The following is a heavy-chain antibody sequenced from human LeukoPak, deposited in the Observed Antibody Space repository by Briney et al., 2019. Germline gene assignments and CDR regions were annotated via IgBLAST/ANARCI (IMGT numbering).Heavy chain of an antibody. J-gene: IGHJ4*02. CDR3: AKDVPTTVVTYYRPYFDY. D-gene: IGHD4-23*01. Sequence: PGGSLRLSCAASGFTFSNAWMSWVRQAPGKGLEWVSAISGSGGSTYYADSVKGRFTISRDNSKNTLYLQMNSLRAEDTAVYYCAKDVPTTVVTYYRPYFDYWGQGTLVTVSS. CDR1: GFTFSNAW. CDR2: ISGSGGST. V-gene: IGHV3-23*01.